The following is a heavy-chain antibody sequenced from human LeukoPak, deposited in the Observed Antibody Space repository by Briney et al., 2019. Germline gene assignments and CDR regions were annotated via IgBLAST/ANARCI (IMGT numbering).Heavy chain of an antibody. CDR3: ARDTAARPDGYYYGMDV. CDR1: GGSISSYY. CDR2: IYYSGST. D-gene: IGHD6-6*01. Sequence: PSETLSLTCTVSGGSISSYYWSWIRQPPGKGLEWIGYIYYSGSTNYNPSLKSRVTISVDTSKNQFSLKLSSVTAADTAVYYCARDTAARPDGYYYGMDVWGQGTTVTVSS. J-gene: IGHJ6*02. V-gene: IGHV4-59*01.